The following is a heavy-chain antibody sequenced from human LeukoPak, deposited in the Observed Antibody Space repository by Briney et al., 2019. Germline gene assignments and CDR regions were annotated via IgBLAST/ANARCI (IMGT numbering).Heavy chain of an antibody. J-gene: IGHJ4*02. D-gene: IGHD2-8*02. Sequence: SETLSLTCTVSGYSISYGYYWSWIRQPPGKGLEWVGYIYYSGSTNYNPSLKSRVTISVDTSKSQFSLKLSSVTAADTAVYYCARGRSGTGGVDYWGQGTLVTVSS. CDR2: IYYSGST. CDR3: ARGRSGTGGVDY. CDR1: GYSISYGYY. V-gene: IGHV4-59*01.